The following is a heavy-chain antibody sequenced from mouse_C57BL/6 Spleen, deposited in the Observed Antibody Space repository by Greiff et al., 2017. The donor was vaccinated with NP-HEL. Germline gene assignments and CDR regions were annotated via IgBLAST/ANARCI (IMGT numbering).Heavy chain of an antibody. CDR1: GFTFSDYG. J-gene: IGHJ4*01. D-gene: IGHD4-1*01. CDR3: ARLAYAMDY. CDR2: ISSGSSTI. Sequence: EVKLMESGGGLVKPGGSLKLSCAASGFTFSDYGMHWVRQAPEKGLEWVAYISSGSSTIYYADTVKGRFTISGDNAKNTLFLQMTSLRSEDTAMYYCARLAYAMDYWGQGTSVTVSS. V-gene: IGHV5-17*01.